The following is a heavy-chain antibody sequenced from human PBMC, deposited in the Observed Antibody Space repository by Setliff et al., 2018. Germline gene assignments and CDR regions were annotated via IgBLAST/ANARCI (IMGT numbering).Heavy chain of an antibody. V-gene: IGHV4-34*01. Sequence: SETLSLTCAVYGGSFSGYQWSWIRQPPGKGLEWIGEINHSGSTNYNPSLKSRVSISVEESKNQFPLKLTSVTAADTAVYYCARAQVVFAISAPVWYFEVWGRGTQVTVS. CDR3: ARAQVVFAISAPVWYFEV. CDR2: INHSGST. D-gene: IGHD2-21*01. CDR1: GGSFSGYQ. J-gene: IGHJ2*01.